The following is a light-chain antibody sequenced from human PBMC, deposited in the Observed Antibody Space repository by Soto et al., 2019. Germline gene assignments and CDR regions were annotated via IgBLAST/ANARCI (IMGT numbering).Light chain of an antibody. CDR2: GAS. CDR1: QSVSSNY. J-gene: IGKJ1*01. CDR3: QQYGSLSWT. V-gene: IGKV3-20*01. Sequence: DIVLTQSPGTLSLSPGERATLSCRASQSVSSNYLAWYQQKPGQAPRLLIHGASPRATGVPDRFSGSGSGTDFTLTISRLEPEDFAVYHCQQYGSLSWTFGQGTKVDIK.